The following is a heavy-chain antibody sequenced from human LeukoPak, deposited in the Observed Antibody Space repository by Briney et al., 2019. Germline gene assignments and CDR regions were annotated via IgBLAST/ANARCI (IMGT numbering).Heavy chain of an antibody. J-gene: IGHJ4*02. CDR1: GFTFINYW. Sequence: GGSLRLSCAASGFTFINYWMHWVRQAPGKGLAWVSRINSDGSSTNYADSVKGRFTISRDNAKNTLYLQMNSLRAEDTAVYYCASSSGSGLDYWGQGTLVTVSS. D-gene: IGHD2-15*01. V-gene: IGHV3-74*01. CDR2: INSDGSST. CDR3: ASSSGSGLDY.